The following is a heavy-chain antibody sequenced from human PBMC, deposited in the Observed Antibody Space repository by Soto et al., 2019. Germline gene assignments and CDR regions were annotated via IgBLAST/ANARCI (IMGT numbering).Heavy chain of an antibody. CDR3: ARGGPSSKWLDP. V-gene: IGHV4-59*01. CDR1: GGSISSYY. Sequence: SETLSLTCTVSGGSISSYYWSWIRQPPGKGLEWIGYVYNSGSTNYNPSLKSRVTISIDTSKNQFSLKLTSLTATDTAVYYCARGGPSSKWLDPWGQGTLVTV. CDR2: VYNSGST. J-gene: IGHJ5*02.